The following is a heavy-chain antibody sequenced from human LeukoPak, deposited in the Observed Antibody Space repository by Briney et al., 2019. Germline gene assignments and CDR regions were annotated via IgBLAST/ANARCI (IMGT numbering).Heavy chain of an antibody. Sequence: ASVKVSCKVSGYTLTELSMHWVRQAPGKGLEWMGGFDPEDGETIYAQKFQGRVTMTEDTSTDTAYMELSSLRSEDTAVYYCATLRVPEWPKRRWFDPWGQATLVTVSS. D-gene: IGHD3-3*01. CDR3: ATLRVPEWPKRRWFDP. V-gene: IGHV1-24*01. CDR1: GYTLTELS. CDR2: FDPEDGET. J-gene: IGHJ5*02.